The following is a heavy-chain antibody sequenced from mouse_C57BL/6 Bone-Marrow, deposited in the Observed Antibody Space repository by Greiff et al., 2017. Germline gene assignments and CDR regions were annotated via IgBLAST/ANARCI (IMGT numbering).Heavy chain of an antibody. CDR3: ARIYYYGSRFDY. CDR2: IDPENGDT. CDR1: GFNIKDDY. D-gene: IGHD1-1*01. Sequence: EVQLQQSGAELVRPGASVKLSCTASGFNIKDDYMHWVKQRPEQGLEWIGWIDPENGDTEYASKFQGKATITADTSSNTAYLQLSSLTSEDTAVYYCARIYYYGSRFDYWGQGTTLTVSS. J-gene: IGHJ2*01. V-gene: IGHV14-4*01.